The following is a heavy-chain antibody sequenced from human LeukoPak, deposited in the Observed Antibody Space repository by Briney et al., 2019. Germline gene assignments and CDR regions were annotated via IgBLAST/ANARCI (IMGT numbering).Heavy chain of an antibody. CDR3: ARRWRGYYDILTGYYTLRSDYFDY. J-gene: IGHJ4*02. CDR1: SGSISTSNYY. CDR2: IFYSGST. V-gene: IGHV4-39*07. Sequence: SETLSLTCTVSSGSISTSNYYWGWVRQPPGKALEWIGNIFYSGSTYYSPSLKSRVTISLDTSKNQFSLKLSSVTAADTGVYYCARRWRGYYDILTGYYTLRSDYFDYWGQGTLVTVSS. D-gene: IGHD3-9*01.